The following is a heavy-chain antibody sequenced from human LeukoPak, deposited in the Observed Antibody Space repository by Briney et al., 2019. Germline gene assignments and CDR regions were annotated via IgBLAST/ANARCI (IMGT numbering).Heavy chain of an antibody. CDR3: ARVPGGGTAAN. J-gene: IGHJ3*01. CDR2: IYNSGNT. CDR1: GVSISFYY. Sequence: SETLSLTCTVSGVSISFYYWGWIRQPPGKGLEWIGYIYNSGNTNYNPSLKTRVTISVDTSKNQFSLKLTSVTAADTAVYYCARVPGGGTAANWGQGTMVTVSS. V-gene: IGHV4-59*08. D-gene: IGHD1-7*01.